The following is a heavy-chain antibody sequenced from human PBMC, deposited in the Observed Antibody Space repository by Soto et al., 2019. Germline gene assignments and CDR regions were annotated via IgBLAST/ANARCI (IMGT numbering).Heavy chain of an antibody. D-gene: IGHD6-13*01. CDR2: IYYSGST. V-gene: IGHV4-31*03. J-gene: IGHJ5*02. Sequence: PSETLSLTCTVSGGSISSGGYYWSWIRQHPGKGLEWIGYIYYSGSTYYNPSLKSRVTISVDTSKNQFSLKLSSVTAADTAVYNFARAAHYRSPFRWFDPWGQGTLVTVSS. CDR3: ARAAHYRSPFRWFDP. CDR1: GGSISSGGYY.